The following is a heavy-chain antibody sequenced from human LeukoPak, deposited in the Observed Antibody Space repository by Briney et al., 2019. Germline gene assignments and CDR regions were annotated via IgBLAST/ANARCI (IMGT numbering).Heavy chain of an antibody. CDR2: INPDGSNI. CDR3: ARPPHRYGFDM. J-gene: IGHJ3*02. CDR1: GFSLSNNW. Sequence: GVSLRLSCAASGFSLSNNWMHWIRQVPGKGLVWVSHINPDGSNIRYADSVKGRFTISRDNAKNTVYLQMNSLRAEDTAVYYCARPPHRYGFDMWGQGTRVTVSS. V-gene: IGHV3-74*01.